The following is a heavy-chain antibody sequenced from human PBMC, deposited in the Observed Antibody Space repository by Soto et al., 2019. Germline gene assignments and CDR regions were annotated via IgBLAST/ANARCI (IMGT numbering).Heavy chain of an antibody. CDR2: MNPNSGNT. CDR3: ARGRPRVVVPAANWFDP. D-gene: IGHD2-2*01. J-gene: IGHJ5*02. V-gene: IGHV1-8*01. Sequence: ASVKVSCKASGYTFTSYDINWVRQATGQGLEWMGWMNPNSGNTGYAQKFQGRVTMTRNTSISTAYMELSSLRSEDTAVYYCARGRPRVVVPAANWFDPWGQGTLVTVSS. CDR1: GYTFTSYD.